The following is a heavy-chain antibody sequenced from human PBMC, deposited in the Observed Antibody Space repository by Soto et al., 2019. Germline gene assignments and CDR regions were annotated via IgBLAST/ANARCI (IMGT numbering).Heavy chain of an antibody. CDR1: GYTFTSYG. Sequence: ASVKVSCKASGYTFTSYGISWVRQAPGQGLEWMGWISAYNGNTNYAQKLQGRVTMTTDTSTSTAYMELRSLRSDDTAVYYCAREFHGSGSYPYYFDYWGQGTLVTVSS. J-gene: IGHJ4*02. V-gene: IGHV1-18*01. CDR3: AREFHGSGSYPYYFDY. CDR2: ISAYNGNT. D-gene: IGHD3-10*01.